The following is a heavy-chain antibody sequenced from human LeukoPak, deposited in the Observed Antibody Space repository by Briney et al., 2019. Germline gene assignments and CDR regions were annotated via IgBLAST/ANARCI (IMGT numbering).Heavy chain of an antibody. CDR2: IYYSGST. CDR3: ARPRSGGSWGAFDI. CDR1: GGSISSSSYY. D-gene: IGHD3-10*01. Sequence: SETLSLTCTVSGGSISSSSYYWGWIRQPPGKGLEWIGSIYYSGSTYYNPSLKSRVTISVDTSKNQFSLKLSSVTAADTAVYYCARPRSGGSWGAFDIWGQGTMVTVSS. J-gene: IGHJ3*02. V-gene: IGHV4-39*01.